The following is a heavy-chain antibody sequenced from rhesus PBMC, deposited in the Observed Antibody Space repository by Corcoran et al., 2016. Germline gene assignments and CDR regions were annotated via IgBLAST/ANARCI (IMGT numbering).Heavy chain of an antibody. J-gene: IGHJ4*01. CDR3: TRDRGYSYSFDY. V-gene: IGHV3S5*01. D-gene: IGHD5-12*01. CDR2: ISNGGGST. CDR1: GFTFSSYG. Sequence: EVQLVESGGGLVQPGGSLRLSCAASGFTFSSYGMSWVRQAPGKGLEWVSYISNGGGSTYYSDSVKGRFTIARDNAKNSLFLQMNSLRAEDTAVYYCTRDRGYSYSFDYWGQGVLVTVSS.